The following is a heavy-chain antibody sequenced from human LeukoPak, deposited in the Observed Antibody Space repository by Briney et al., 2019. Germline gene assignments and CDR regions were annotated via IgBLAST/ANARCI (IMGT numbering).Heavy chain of an antibody. CDR3: ARHWGIYSGSYSHWYFDL. D-gene: IGHD1-26*01. CDR1: GGSISSYY. CDR2: IYTSGST. V-gene: IGHV4-4*07. Sequence: PSETLSLTCTVSGGSISSYYWSWIRQPAGKGLEWIGRIYTSGSTNYNPSLKSRVTMSVDTSKNQFSLKLSSVTAADTAVYYCARHWGIYSGSYSHWYFDLWGRGTLVTVSS. J-gene: IGHJ2*01.